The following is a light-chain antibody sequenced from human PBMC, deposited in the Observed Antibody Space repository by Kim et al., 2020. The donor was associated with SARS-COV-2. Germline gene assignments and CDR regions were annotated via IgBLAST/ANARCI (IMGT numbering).Light chain of an antibody. CDR1: SGSIDDNY. CDR2: EDD. CDR3: QSYNRDNVL. V-gene: IGLV6-57*03. Sequence: GKKVTISCPRSSGSIDDNYVQWYQQRPGGVPTTVIYEDDQRPSGVSDRFSGSIDNSSNSASLTISGLRTEDEADYYCQSYNRDNVLFGGGTQLTVL. J-gene: IGLJ2*01.